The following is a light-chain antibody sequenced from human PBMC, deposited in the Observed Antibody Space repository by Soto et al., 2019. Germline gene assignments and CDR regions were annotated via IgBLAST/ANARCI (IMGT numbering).Light chain of an antibody. J-gene: IGKJ1*01. Sequence: DIQMTQSPSSLSASVGDSVTITCRASQNIKTYLAWYQQKPGKAPKLLIYAASTLQSGVPSRFSGSGSGTDFTLTISCLQSEDFATYYCQQYYSYPWTFGQGTKVDIK. CDR3: QQYYSYPWT. CDR1: QNIKTY. CDR2: AAS. V-gene: IGKV1-9*01.